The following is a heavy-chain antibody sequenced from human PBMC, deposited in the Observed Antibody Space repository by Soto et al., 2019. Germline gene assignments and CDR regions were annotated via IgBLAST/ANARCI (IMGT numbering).Heavy chain of an antibody. V-gene: IGHV4-4*07. J-gene: IGHJ4*02. CDR2: IYTSGST. D-gene: IGHD2-15*01. CDR1: GVSISGYY. CDR3: ARDWDMYFDY. Sequence: SETLSITCTVSGVSISGYYLTWIRQPAGKGLEWIGRIYTSGSTNYNPSLKSRVTMSVDTSKNQFSLKLSSVTAADTAVYYCARDWDMYFDYWGQGTLVNVSS.